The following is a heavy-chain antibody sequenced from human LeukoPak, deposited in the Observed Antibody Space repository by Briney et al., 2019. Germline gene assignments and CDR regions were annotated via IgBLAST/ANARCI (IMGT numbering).Heavy chain of an antibody. CDR2: INPNSGGT. Sequence: ASVKVSCKASGYTFTGYYMHWVRQAPGQGLEWMGWINPNSGGTNYAQKFQGRVTMTRDTSTSTVYMELSSLRSEDTAVYYCAGAVARSYYFDYWGQGTLVTVSS. CDR1: GYTFTGYY. CDR3: AGAVARSYYFDY. D-gene: IGHD5-12*01. V-gene: IGHV1-2*02. J-gene: IGHJ4*02.